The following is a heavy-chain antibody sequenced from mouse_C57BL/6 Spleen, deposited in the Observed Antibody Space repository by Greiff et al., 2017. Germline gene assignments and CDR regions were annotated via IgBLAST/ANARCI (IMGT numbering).Heavy chain of an antibody. J-gene: IGHJ2*01. D-gene: IGHD1-1*01. CDR2: IYPRDGST. Sequence: QVQLKESGPELVKPGASVKLSCKASGYTFTSYDINWVKQRPGQGLEWIGWIYPRDGSTKYNEKFKGKATLTVDTSSSTAYMELHSLTSEDSAVYFCAREVFITTVVALDYWGQGTTLTVSS. V-gene: IGHV1-85*01. CDR3: AREVFITTVVALDY. CDR1: GYTFTSYD.